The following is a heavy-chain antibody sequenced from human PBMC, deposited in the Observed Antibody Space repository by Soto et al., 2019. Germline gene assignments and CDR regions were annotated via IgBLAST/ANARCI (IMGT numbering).Heavy chain of an antibody. J-gene: IGHJ4*02. CDR2: ISAYNGNT. V-gene: IGHV1-18*01. Sequence: QVQLVQSGAEVKKPGASVKVSCKASGYTFASYAISWMRQSPGQGLEWMVWISAYNGNTNYAQKLQGRVTMNTDTSKSTAYMELRSLISDDTAVYYCARDPPPPDYWGQGTLVTVSS. CDR1: GYTFASYA. CDR3: ARDPPPPDY.